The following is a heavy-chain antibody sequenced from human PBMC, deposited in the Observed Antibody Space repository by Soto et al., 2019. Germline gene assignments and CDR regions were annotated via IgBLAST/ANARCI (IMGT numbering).Heavy chain of an antibody. V-gene: IGHV3-74*03. CDR1: GFAFTSYR. CDR2: IKTDGSRT. Sequence: GGSLRLSCVASGFAFTSYRMHWVRQAPGKGLVRVSRIKTDGSRTTYADSVKGRFTISRDNAKNTLYLQMNSLRAEDTAVYYCAREPRASNGDYINSYYYYMDVWGTGTTVTVSS. CDR3: AREPRASNGDYINSYYYYMDV. J-gene: IGHJ6*03. D-gene: IGHD4-17*01.